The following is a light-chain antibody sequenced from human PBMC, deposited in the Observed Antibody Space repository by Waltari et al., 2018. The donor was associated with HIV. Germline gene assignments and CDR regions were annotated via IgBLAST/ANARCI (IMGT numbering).Light chain of an antibody. V-gene: IGKV1-12*01. CDR3: QQANSFPLT. J-gene: IGKJ4*01. CDR2: APS. CDR1: QGINTW. Sequence: DIQMTQSPSSVSASVGDRVTITCRASQGINTWLAWYQQKPGRAPKLLIYAPSTLPRGVPSRFSGSGSGTDFTLTISSLQPEDFATYYCQQANSFPLTFGGGTKVEMK.